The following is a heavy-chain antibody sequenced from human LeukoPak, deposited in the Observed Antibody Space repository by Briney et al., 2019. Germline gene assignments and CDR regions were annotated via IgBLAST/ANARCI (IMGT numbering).Heavy chain of an antibody. CDR2: INHSGAT. Sequence: KASETLSLTCAGSGGAFTGYYWSWIRQPPGKGLEWIGEINHSGATNYNPPLKSRVTISVDTSKNQFSLRLTSVSAADTGVYYCATPTRGGIAMTGTFGHWGQGTQVTVSS. D-gene: IGHD6-19*01. CDR1: GGAFTGYY. V-gene: IGHV4-34*01. CDR3: ATPTRGGIAMTGTFGH. J-gene: IGHJ4*02.